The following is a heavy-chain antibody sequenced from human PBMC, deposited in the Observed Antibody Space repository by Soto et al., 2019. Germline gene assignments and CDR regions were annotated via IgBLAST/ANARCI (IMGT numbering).Heavy chain of an antibody. CDR1: GGSVSSGSYY. J-gene: IGHJ6*03. D-gene: IGHD3-9*01. V-gene: IGHV4-61*01. CDR3: ARGGYDILTGLHYYYYMDV. CDR2: IYYSGST. Sequence: PSETLSLTCTVSGGSVSSGSYYWSWIRQPPGKGLEWIGYIYYSGSTNYNPSLKSRVTISVDTSKNQFSLKLSSVTAADTAVYYCARGGYDILTGLHYYYYMDVWGKGTTVTVSS.